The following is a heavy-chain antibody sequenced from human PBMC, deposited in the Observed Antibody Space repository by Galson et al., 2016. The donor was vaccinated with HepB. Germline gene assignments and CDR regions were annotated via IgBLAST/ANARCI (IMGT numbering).Heavy chain of an antibody. V-gene: IGHV3-53*01. CDR1: GFTVSTYY. J-gene: IGHJ6*03. Sequence: SLRLSCAASGFTVSTYYMNWVRQAPGKGLEWVSGMFYGGTTYYADSVEGRFTISREDSMNTFYLQMNSLTAEDTAVYFCARTSHRECTGTRCVNFRYYYYYMDVWGKGTTVTVSS. CDR2: MFYGGTT. CDR3: ARTSHRECTGTRCVNFRYYYYYMDV. D-gene: IGHD2-2*01.